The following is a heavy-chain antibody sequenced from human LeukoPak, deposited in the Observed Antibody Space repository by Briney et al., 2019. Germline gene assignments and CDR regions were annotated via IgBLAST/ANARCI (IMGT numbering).Heavy chain of an antibody. CDR3: ASPRGIAADHDY. CDR1: GFTFSNYG. V-gene: IGHV3-30*03. D-gene: IGHD6-13*01. CDR2: ISYDGSNK. J-gene: IGHJ4*02. Sequence: GGSLRLSCAASGFTFSNYGMHWVRQAPGKGLEWVAVISYDGSNKYYADSVKGRFTISRDNSKNTLYLQMNSLRAEDTAVYYCASPRGIAADHDYWGQGTLVTVSS.